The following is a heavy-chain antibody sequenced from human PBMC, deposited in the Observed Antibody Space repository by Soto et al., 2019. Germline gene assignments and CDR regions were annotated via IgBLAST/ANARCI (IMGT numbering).Heavy chain of an antibody. CDR3: ARTVGAAYYLDF. CDR2: ICTRGST. D-gene: IGHD1-26*01. Sequence: QVQLQESGPGLVKPSETLSLTCTVSGDSMTKYYWSCIRQPAGKGLEWIGRICTRGSTNYNPSLKSRVAMSIGTSNMHLSLSLKSVTAADTAVYYWARTVGAAYYLDFWGQGALVTVS. V-gene: IGHV4-4*07. CDR1: GDSMTKYY. J-gene: IGHJ4*02.